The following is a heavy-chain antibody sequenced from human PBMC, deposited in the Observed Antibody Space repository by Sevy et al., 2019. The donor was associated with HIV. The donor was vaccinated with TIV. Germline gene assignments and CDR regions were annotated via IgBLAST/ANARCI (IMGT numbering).Heavy chain of an antibody. CDR2: ISWDGGST. CDR1: GFTFDDYT. Sequence: GGSLGLSCAASGFTFDDYTMHWVRQAPGKGLEWVSLISWDGGSTYYADSVKGRFTISRDNSKNSLYLQMNSLRTEDTALYYCAKEKGEGSGSYFDYWGQGTLVTVSS. J-gene: IGHJ4*02. D-gene: IGHD1-26*01. V-gene: IGHV3-43*01. CDR3: AKEKGEGSGSYFDY.